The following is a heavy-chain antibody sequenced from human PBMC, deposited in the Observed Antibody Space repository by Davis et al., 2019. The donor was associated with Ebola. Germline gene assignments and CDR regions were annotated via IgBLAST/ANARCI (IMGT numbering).Heavy chain of an antibody. CDR2: IYPGDSDT. CDR3: ARPKYSTSLDDAFDV. Sequence: KVSCKASGYSFTNYWIGWVRQMPGKGLEWMGIIYPGDSDTRYSPSFQGQVTISVDKSISTAYLQWNSLKASDTAMYYCARPKYSTSLDDAFDVWGQGTMVTVSS. V-gene: IGHV5-51*01. J-gene: IGHJ3*01. D-gene: IGHD2/OR15-2a*01. CDR1: GYSFTNYW.